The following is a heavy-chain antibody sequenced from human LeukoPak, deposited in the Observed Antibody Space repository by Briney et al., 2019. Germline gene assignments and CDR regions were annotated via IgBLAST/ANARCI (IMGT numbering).Heavy chain of an antibody. J-gene: IGHJ6*02. CDR1: GYTFTSNG. V-gene: IGHV1-18*01. CDR3: AREVYYYDSSGYEPYYYGMDV. Sequence: ASVKVSCKASGYTFTSNGISWVRQAPGQGLEWMGWISAYNGNTNYAQKLQGRVTMTTDTSTSTAYMELRSLRSDDTAVYYCAREVYYYDSSGYEPYYYGMDVWGQGTTVTVSS. CDR2: ISAYNGNT. D-gene: IGHD3-22*01.